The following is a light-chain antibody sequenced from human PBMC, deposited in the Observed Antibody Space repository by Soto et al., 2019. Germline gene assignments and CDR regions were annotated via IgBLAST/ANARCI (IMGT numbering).Light chain of an antibody. CDR2: GAS. CDR1: QTVTSN. V-gene: IGKV3-15*01. CDR3: QQYHGWPSLT. J-gene: IGKJ4*01. Sequence: IVMTQSPVTLSVSPGERATLSCRASQTVTSNLAWYQQKPGQPPRLLIYGASTRATGLPDRFSGSGSGTGFTLTISSLQSEDVAVYFCQQYHGWPSLTFGGGTKVDIK.